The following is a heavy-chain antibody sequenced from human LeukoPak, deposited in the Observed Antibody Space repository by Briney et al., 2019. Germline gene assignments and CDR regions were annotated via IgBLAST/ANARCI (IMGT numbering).Heavy chain of an antibody. J-gene: IGHJ3*02. D-gene: IGHD3-10*01. CDR3: ARVSTMVRGPPDHDAFDI. Sequence: HWASVKVSCKASGYTFTGYYMHWVRQAPGQGLEWMGWINPNSGGTNYAQKFQGRVTMTRDTSISTAYMELNRLRSDDTAVYYCARVSTMVRGPPDHDAFDIWGQGIMVTVSS. V-gene: IGHV1-2*02. CDR1: GYTFTGYY. CDR2: INPNSGGT.